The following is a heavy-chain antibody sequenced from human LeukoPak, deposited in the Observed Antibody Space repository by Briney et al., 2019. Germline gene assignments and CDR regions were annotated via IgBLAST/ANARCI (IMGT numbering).Heavy chain of an antibody. CDR2: ISSSSSYI. CDR1: GFTFSSYS. V-gene: IGHV3-21*01. CDR3: AREGYYDSSGYPKRAFDI. D-gene: IGHD3-22*01. Sequence: GGSLRLSCAASGFTFSSYSMNWVRQAPGKGLEWVSSISSSSSYIYYADSVKGRFTISRDNAKNSLYLQMNSLRAEDTAVYYCAREGYYDSSGYPKRAFDIWGQGTMVTVSS. J-gene: IGHJ3*02.